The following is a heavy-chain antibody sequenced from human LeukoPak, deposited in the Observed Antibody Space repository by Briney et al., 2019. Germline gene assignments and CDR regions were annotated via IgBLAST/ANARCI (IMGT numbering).Heavy chain of an antibody. J-gene: IGHJ4*02. CDR2: ISGSGGST. V-gene: IGHV3-23*01. Sequence: GGSLILPCAASGFTFSSYAMSWVRQAPGKGLEWVSAISGSGGSTYYADSVKGRFTISRDNSKNTLYLQMNSLRAEDTAVYYCAKDPDTANPHGYFDYWGQGTLVTVSS. CDR1: GFTFSSYA. CDR3: AKDPDTANPHGYFDY. D-gene: IGHD5-18*01.